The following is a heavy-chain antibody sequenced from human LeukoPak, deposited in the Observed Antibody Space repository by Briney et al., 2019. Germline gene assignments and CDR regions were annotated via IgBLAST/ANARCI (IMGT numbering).Heavy chain of an antibody. D-gene: IGHD3-22*01. V-gene: IGHV3-21*01. Sequence: GGSLRLSCAASGFTFSSYSTNWVRQAPGKGLEWVSSISSSSSYTYHADSVKGRFTISRDNAKNSLYLQMNSLRAEDTAVYYCATGDSSGFLRFDPWGQGTLVTVSS. CDR1: GFTFSSYS. CDR3: ATGDSSGFLRFDP. CDR2: ISSSSSYT. J-gene: IGHJ5*02.